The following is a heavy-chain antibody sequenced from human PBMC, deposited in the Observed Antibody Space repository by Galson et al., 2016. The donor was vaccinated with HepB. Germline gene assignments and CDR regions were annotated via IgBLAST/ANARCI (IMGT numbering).Heavy chain of an antibody. CDR3: ARGGIFPFDF. Sequence: SLRLSCAASEFIFSNYWMHWVRQAPGKGLVWVSRINTGGTTKNYADSVKGRITVSRDNAKNTLYLQMNSLRAEDTAIYYCARGGIFPFDFWGQGSLVTVSP. V-gene: IGHV3-74*01. J-gene: IGHJ4*02. CDR1: EFIFSNYW. D-gene: IGHD3-3*01. CDR2: INTGGTTK.